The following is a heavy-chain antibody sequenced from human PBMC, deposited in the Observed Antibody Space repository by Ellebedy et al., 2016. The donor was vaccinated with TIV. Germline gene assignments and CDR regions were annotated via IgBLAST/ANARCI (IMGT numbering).Heavy chain of an antibody. J-gene: IGHJ4*02. CDR3: ASFLAITLVRGASNYDY. Sequence: PGGSLRLSCAVSGFTFSNYWMSWARQAPGKGLEWDSSITNSGNFIYYADSVKGRFTITRDNAKNSLYLRINSLRAEDSAIYYCASFLAITLVRGASNYDYWGQGTPVTVSS. D-gene: IGHD3-10*01. CDR1: GFTFSNYW. CDR2: ITNSGNFI. V-gene: IGHV3-21*01.